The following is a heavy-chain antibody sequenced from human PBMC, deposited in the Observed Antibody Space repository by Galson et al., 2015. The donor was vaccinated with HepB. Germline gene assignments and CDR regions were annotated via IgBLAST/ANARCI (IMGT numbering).Heavy chain of an antibody. CDR1: GGTFSSYA. CDR3: ASTTTVTTLVYAVNWFDP. CDR2: IIPTFGTA. D-gene: IGHD4-17*01. Sequence: SVKVSCKASGGTFSSYATSWVRQAPGQGLEWMGGIIPTFGTANYAQKFQGRVTITADESTSTAYMELSSLRSEDTAVYYCASTTTVTTLVYAVNWFDPWGQGTLVTVSS. V-gene: IGHV1-69*13. J-gene: IGHJ5*02.